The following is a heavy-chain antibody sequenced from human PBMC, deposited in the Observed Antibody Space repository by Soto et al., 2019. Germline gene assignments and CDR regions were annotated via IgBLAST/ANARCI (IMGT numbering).Heavy chain of an antibody. J-gene: IGHJ4*02. CDR1: GFTFSNNW. CDR2: INQEGTHK. D-gene: IGHD3-16*01. CDR3: VKDGGWTFDY. Sequence: EVQVVESGGGLVQPGGSLRLSCAASGFTFSNNWMIWVRQAPGKGLEWVANINQEGTHKNYVDSVKGRFSISRDNAKNSLYIQMNSLRAEDTAVYYCVKDGGWTFDYWGQGTLVIVSS. V-gene: IGHV3-7*01.